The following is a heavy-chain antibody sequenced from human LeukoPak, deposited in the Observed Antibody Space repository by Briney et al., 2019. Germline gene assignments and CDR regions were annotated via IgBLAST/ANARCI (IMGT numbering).Heavy chain of an antibody. D-gene: IGHD6-13*01. V-gene: IGHV3-48*04. CDR3: ARDNEEYSSSCVDY. Sequence: GGSLRLSCAASGFTFSSYSMNWVRQAPGKGLEWVSYISSSSSTIYYADSVKGRLTISRDDAKNSLYLQMNSLRAEDTAVYYCARDNEEYSSSCVDYWGQGTLVTVSS. CDR1: GFTFSSYS. J-gene: IGHJ4*02. CDR2: ISSSSSTI.